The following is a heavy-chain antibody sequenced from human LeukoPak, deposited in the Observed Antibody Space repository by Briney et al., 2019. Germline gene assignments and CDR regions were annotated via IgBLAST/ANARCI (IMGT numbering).Heavy chain of an antibody. V-gene: IGHV4-39*01. CDR1: GGSISSSSYY. CDR2: IYYSGST. Sequence: SETLSLTCTVSGGSISSSSYYWGWIRQPPGKGLEWIGSIYYSGSTYYNPSLKSRVTISVDTSKNQFSLKLSSVTAADTAVYYCARLQQLVPGASLSLSMYYFDYWGQGTLVTVSS. CDR3: ARLQQLVPGASLSLSMYYFDY. J-gene: IGHJ4*02. D-gene: IGHD6-13*01.